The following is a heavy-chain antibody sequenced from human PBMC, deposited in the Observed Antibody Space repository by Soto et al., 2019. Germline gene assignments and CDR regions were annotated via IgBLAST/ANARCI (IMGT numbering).Heavy chain of an antibody. Sequence: EVQLVESGGGVVQPGGSLRLSCAASGFTFSDHYMDWVRQAPGKGLEGVGRIRNEPKGYTTEYAASVKGRFTISKYDSDKSLYLQMNKLKTEDTAVYYCVRNLAAGGTFYFDDWGQGALVTVSS. V-gene: IGHV3-72*01. CDR1: GFTFSDHY. CDR3: VRNLAAGGTFYFDD. D-gene: IGHD6-13*01. J-gene: IGHJ4*02. CDR2: IRNEPKGYTT.